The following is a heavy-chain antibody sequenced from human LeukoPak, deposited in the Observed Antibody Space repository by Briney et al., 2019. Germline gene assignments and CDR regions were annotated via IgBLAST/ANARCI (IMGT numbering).Heavy chain of an antibody. Sequence: GGSLRLSCAASGFTFSSYSMNWVRQAPRKGLEWVSSISSSSSYIYYADSVKGRFTISRDNAKNSLYLQMNSLRAEDTAVYYCAREMGGAFDIWGQGTMVTVSS. CDR3: AREMGGAFDI. J-gene: IGHJ3*02. CDR1: GFTFSSYS. CDR2: ISSSSSYI. D-gene: IGHD1-26*01. V-gene: IGHV3-21*01.